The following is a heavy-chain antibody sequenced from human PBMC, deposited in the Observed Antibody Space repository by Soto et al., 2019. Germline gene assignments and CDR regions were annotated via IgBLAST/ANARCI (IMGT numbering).Heavy chain of an antibody. Sequence: GGSLRLSCAASGFTFSSFWMDWVRQAPGKGLEWVANISPDGREKHYVDSVKGRFTISRDNAKNSLYLQMSSLTAEDSDLYYCSRSLDSWGQGTRVTVSS. J-gene: IGHJ4*02. CDR1: GFTFSSFW. V-gene: IGHV3-7*03. CDR2: ISPDGREK. CDR3: SRSLDS.